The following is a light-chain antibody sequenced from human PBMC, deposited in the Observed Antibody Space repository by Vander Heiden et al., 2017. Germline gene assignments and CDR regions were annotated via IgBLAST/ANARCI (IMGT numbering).Light chain of an antibody. CDR3: QQYNNWPRT. V-gene: IGKV3-15*01. CDR2: DAS. Sequence: EIVMTQSPATLSVSPGERATLSCRASQSVGSNLAWYQQKPGQAPRLLIYDASTRATAIPARFSGSGSGTEFTLTINSLQSEDFAVYYCQQYNNWPRTLGQGTRWKSN. J-gene: IGKJ1*01. CDR1: QSVGSN.